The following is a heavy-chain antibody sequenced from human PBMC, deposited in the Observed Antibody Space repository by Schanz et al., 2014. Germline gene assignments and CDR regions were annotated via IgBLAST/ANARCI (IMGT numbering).Heavy chain of an antibody. CDR1: GFTFSDYY. Sequence: VQLVESGGGLVQPGGSLRLSCVVSGFTFSDYYMSWIRQAPGKGLEWVSYISSSSIYTNYADSVKGRFTISRDNAKNSLYLQMNSLRDDDTAVYYCARDDAWAFDYWGHGTLVTVSS. V-gene: IGHV3-11*06. J-gene: IGHJ4*01. CDR2: ISSSSIYT. D-gene: IGHD7-27*01. CDR3: ARDDAWAFDY.